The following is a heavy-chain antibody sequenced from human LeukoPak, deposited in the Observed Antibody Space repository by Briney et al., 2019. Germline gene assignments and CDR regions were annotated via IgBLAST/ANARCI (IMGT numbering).Heavy chain of an antibody. D-gene: IGHD4-17*01. CDR1: GYTLTELS. Sequence: ASVKVSCKVSGYTLTELSMHWVRQAPGKGLEWMGGFDPEDGETICAQKFQGRVTMTEDTSTDTAYMELSSLRSEDTAVYYCARLTFYGDYLYYYGMDVWGQGTTVTVSS. V-gene: IGHV1-24*01. J-gene: IGHJ6*02. CDR2: FDPEDGET. CDR3: ARLTFYGDYLYYYGMDV.